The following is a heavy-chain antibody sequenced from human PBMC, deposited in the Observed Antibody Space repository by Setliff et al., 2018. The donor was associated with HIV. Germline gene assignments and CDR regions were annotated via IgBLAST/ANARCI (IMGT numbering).Heavy chain of an antibody. CDR3: AKILGADYGDYDLTAGLGAGDAFDI. CDR1: GGSISSYY. D-gene: IGHD4-17*01. CDR2: IFYSGST. J-gene: IGHJ3*02. Sequence: SETLSLTCTVSGGSISSYYWTWIRQPPGEGLEYVGHIFYSGSTNYNPSLKSRVTISLDTSKNQFSLKLSSVTAADTAVYYCAKILGADYGDYDLTAGLGAGDAFDIWGQGTLVTVSS. V-gene: IGHV4-59*08.